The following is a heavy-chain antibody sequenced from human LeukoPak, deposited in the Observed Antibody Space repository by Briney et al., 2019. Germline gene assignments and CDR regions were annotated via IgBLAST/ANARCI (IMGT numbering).Heavy chain of an antibody. V-gene: IGHV3-33*06. J-gene: IGHJ4*02. CDR1: GFTFNTHG. D-gene: IGHD3-3*01. Sequence: GGSLRLSCAASGFTFNTHGMHWVRQAPGKGLEWVAAIWFDGSVKHYSDAVKGRFTISRDNSLYTLYLQMNSLRVEDTAVYYCAKDTAVQFLEPAFWGQGTLVTVSS. CDR2: IWFDGSVK. CDR3: AKDTAVQFLEPAF.